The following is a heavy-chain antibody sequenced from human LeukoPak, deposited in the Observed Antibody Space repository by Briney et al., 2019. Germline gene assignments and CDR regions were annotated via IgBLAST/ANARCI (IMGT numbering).Heavy chain of an antibody. CDR3: AREFGGMDV. CDR2: ISNDGSKK. D-gene: IGHD3-10*01. Sequence: GSLRLSCVASGITFWSYAMHWIRQSPGKGLEGVAVISNDGSKKYYADSVKGRFTVSRDNSKNTLYLHIDSLRLEDTAVYYCAREFGGMDVWGQGTPITVSS. V-gene: IGHV3-30*04. CDR1: GITFWSYA. J-gene: IGHJ6*02.